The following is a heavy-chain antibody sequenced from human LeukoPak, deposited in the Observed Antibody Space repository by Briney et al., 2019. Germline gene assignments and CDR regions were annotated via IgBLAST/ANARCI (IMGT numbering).Heavy chain of an antibody. J-gene: IGHJ5*02. CDR2: IYSGGGT. Sequence: PGGSLRLSCAVSGFTVSNYHMSWVRQAPGKGLEWVSVIYSGGGTYYADSVKGRFTISRDNSKNILWLQMNSLRAEDTAVYYCARDPRIYNFDLAAWGQGTLVTVSS. V-gene: IGHV3-53*01. CDR3: ARDPRIYNFDLAA. D-gene: IGHD1-20*01. CDR1: GFTVSNYH.